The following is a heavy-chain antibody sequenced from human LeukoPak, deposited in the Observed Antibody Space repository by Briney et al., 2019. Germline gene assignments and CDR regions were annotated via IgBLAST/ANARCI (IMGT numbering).Heavy chain of an antibody. CDR3: ASSLALLATVTTYFDY. D-gene: IGHD4-17*01. Sequence: NSSETLSLTCTVSGGSISSSSYYWGWIRQPPGKGLEWIGSIYYSGSTYYNPSLTSRVTISVDTSKNQFSLKLSSVTAADTAVYYCASSLALLATVTTYFDYWGQGTLVTVSS. CDR2: IYYSGST. V-gene: IGHV4-39*01. CDR1: GGSISSSSYY. J-gene: IGHJ4*02.